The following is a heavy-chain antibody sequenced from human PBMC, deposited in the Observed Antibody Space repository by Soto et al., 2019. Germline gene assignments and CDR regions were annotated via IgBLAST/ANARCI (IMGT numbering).Heavy chain of an antibody. V-gene: IGHV3-66*01. CDR3: ARECGGPKDY. J-gene: IGHJ4*02. D-gene: IGHD2-21*01. Sequence: GESLKISCAASGFTVSSNYMSWVRQAPGKGLEWVSVIYSGGSTYYADSVKGRFTISRDNSKNTLYLQMNSLRAEDTAVYYCARECGGPKDYWGQGTLVTVSS. CDR2: IYSGGST. CDR1: GFTVSSNY.